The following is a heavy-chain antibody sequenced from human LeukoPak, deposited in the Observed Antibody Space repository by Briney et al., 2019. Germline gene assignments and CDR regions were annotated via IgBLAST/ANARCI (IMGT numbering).Heavy chain of an antibody. Sequence: GGPLRLSGAASGFTFSTYWMHWARQAPGEGRVGVSRINSDGSSTSYADSVKGRFTISRDNAKNTLYLQMNSLRAEDTAVYYCARDRRGSGRLDYWGQGTLVTVSS. J-gene: IGHJ4*02. CDR2: INSDGSST. D-gene: IGHD3-10*01. V-gene: IGHV3-74*01. CDR1: GFTFSTYW. CDR3: ARDRRGSGRLDY.